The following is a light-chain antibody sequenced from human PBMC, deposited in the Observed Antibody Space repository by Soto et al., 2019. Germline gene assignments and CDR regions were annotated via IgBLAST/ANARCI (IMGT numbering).Light chain of an antibody. Sequence: QSALTQPASVSGSPGQSITISCTGTSRDVGAYDYVSWYLQYPDKAPQLLISEVSNRPSGVSHRFSGSKSGNTASLTISGLQAEDEADYYCSSYRTGGPFVFGTGTKLTVL. CDR2: EVS. V-gene: IGLV2-14*01. J-gene: IGLJ1*01. CDR3: SSYRTGGPFV. CDR1: SRDVGAYDY.